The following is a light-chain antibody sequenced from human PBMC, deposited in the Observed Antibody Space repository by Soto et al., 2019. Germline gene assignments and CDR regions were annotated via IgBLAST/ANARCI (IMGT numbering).Light chain of an antibody. CDR1: QSVSSS. V-gene: IGKV3-15*01. CDR2: GAS. Sequence: EIVMTQSPATLSVSPGERATLSCRASQSVSSSLAGYQQKPGQAPRLLISGASTRATDIPARFSGSGSGTEFTLTISSLQSEDFAVYYCQQYNSWPPYTFGQGTKLEIK. J-gene: IGKJ2*01. CDR3: QQYNSWPPYT.